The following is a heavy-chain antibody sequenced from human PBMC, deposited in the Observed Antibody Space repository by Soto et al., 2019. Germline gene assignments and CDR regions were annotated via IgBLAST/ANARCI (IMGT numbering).Heavy chain of an antibody. D-gene: IGHD3-22*01. V-gene: IGHV4-34*01. CDR1: GGSFSGYY. J-gene: IGHJ5*02. Sequence: SETLSLTCAVYGGSFSGYYWSWIRQPPGKGLEWIGEINHSGSTNYNPSLKSRVTISVDTSKNQFSLKLSSVTAADTAVYYCARGPGSSSGSNWFDPWGQGTLVT. CDR3: ARGPGSSSGSNWFDP. CDR2: INHSGST.